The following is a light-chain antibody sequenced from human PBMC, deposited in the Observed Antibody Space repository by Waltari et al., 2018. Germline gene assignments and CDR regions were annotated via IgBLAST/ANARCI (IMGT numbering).Light chain of an antibody. J-gene: IGLJ3*02. CDR2: ANN. CDR1: TSYTRAGSD. V-gene: IGLV1-40*01. CDR3: QSYDKTLSAGV. Sequence: QSVLTQPPSVSGAPRQSVSVSCTGSTSYTRAGSDVQWYPQFPGTAPKLLIYANNNRPSGVPDRFSASKSGASASLAITGLQAEDEADYYCQSYDKTLSAGVFGGGTKLTVL.